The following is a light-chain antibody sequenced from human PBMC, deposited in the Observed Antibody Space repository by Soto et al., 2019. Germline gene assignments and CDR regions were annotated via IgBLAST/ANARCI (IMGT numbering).Light chain of an antibody. CDR2: WAS. CDR1: QSVLYSSNNKNY. V-gene: IGKV4-1*01. Sequence: DIVMTQSPDSLAVSLGERATINCKSSQSVLYSSNNKNYLAWYQQKPGQPPKLLIYWASTRESGVPDRFSGSGSGTGFTLTISSLQAEDGAVYYCQQYYSSPWTFGQGTKVDIK. CDR3: QQYYSSPWT. J-gene: IGKJ1*01.